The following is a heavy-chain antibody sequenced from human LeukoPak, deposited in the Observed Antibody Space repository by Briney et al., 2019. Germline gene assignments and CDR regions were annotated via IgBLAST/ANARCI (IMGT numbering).Heavy chain of an antibody. D-gene: IGHD2-2*01. V-gene: IGHV4-61*02. J-gene: IGHJ4*02. CDR3: ARGIVVVPAAKGEFFDY. CDR2: IYTSGST. Sequence: SQTLSLTCTVYSGSISSGSYYWSWIRQPAGKGLEWIGRIYTSGSTNYNPSLKSRVTISVDTSKNQFSLKLSSVTAADTAVYYCARGIVVVPAAKGEFFDYWGQGTLVTVSS. CDR1: SGSISSGSYY.